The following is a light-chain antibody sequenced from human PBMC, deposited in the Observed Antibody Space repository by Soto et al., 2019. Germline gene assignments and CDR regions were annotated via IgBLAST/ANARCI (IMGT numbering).Light chain of an antibody. V-gene: IGKV2-28*01. CDR3: MQTLQTPYT. Sequence: EIVMTQSPLSLPVTPGEPASISCRSSQSLLHTXXXXXFDWYLQKPGQSPQLLIYLGSNRASGVPDRFSGSGSGTDFTLKISRVEAEDVGVYYCMQTLQTPYTFGQGTRLEIK. CDR2: LGS. CDR1: QSLLHTXXXXX. J-gene: IGKJ2*01.